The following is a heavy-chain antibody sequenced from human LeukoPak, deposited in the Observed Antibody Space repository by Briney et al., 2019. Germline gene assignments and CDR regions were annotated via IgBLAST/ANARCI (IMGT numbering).Heavy chain of an antibody. CDR2: ISGSGDST. D-gene: IGHD2-2*01. CDR3: VKEGDPPLPPASFDY. CDR1: GFDFMYYA. V-gene: IGHV3-23*01. Sequence: GGSLRLSCAASGFDFMYYAMTWVRQPPGKGLEWFAAISGSGDSTYYADSARGRFTISRDNSKNTVYLQMSSLRGEDTAIYYCVKEGDPPLPPASFDYWGQGTLVAVSS. J-gene: IGHJ4*02.